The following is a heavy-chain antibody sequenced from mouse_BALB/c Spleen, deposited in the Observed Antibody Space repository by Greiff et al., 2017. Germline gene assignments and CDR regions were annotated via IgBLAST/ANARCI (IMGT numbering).Heavy chain of an antibody. CDR1: GFTFSSYA. CDR2: ISSGGST. J-gene: IGHJ2*01. Sequence: EVKLMESGGGLVKPGGSLKLSCAASGFTFSSYAMSWVRQTPEKRLEWVASISSGGSTYYPDSVKGRFTISRVNARNILYLQMSSLRSEDTAMYYCARGYDPGDYFDYWGQGTTLTVSS. CDR3: ARGYDPGDYFDY. V-gene: IGHV5-6-5*01. D-gene: IGHD2-3*01.